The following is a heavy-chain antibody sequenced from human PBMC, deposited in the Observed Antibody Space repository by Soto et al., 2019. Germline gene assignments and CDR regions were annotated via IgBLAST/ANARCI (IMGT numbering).Heavy chain of an antibody. CDR1: GGSVSSGSYY. V-gene: IGHV4-61*01. CDR2: IYYSGST. D-gene: IGHD6-19*01. CDR3: ARGEDRSGWYRFDY. Sequence: QVQLQESGPGLVKASETLSLTCTVSGGSVSSGSYYWSWIRQPPRKGLEWIGYIYYSGSTNYNPSLKSRVTISVDTSKNQFSLKLSSVTAADAAVYYCARGEDRSGWYRFDYWGQKTLLTVSS. J-gene: IGHJ4*02.